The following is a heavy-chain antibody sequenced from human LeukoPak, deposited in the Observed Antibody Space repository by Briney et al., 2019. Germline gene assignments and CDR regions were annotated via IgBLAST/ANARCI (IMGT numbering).Heavy chain of an antibody. Sequence: ASVKVSCKVSGYTLTELSMHWVRQAPRKGLEWMGGFDPEDGETIYAQKFQGRVTMTEDTSTDTAYMELSSLRSEDTAVYYCATALYGSGSYYVGYWGQGTLVTVSS. J-gene: IGHJ4*02. V-gene: IGHV1-24*01. CDR3: ATALYGSGSYYVGY. CDR2: FDPEDGET. D-gene: IGHD3-10*01. CDR1: GYTLTELS.